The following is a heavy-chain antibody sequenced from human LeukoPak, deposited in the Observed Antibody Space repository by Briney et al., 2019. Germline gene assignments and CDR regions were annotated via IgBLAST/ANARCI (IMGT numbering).Heavy chain of an antibody. Sequence: GGSLRLSCAASGFTFSSYAMSWVRQAPGKGLEWVSAISGSGGSTYYADSVKGRFTISRDNSKNTLYLQMNSLRAEDTAVYYCAKFPQRGYSYGYDYYYYGMDVWGQGTTVTVSS. J-gene: IGHJ6*02. CDR2: ISGSGGST. CDR3: AKFPQRGYSYGYDYYYYGMDV. V-gene: IGHV3-23*01. CDR1: GFTFSSYA. D-gene: IGHD5-18*01.